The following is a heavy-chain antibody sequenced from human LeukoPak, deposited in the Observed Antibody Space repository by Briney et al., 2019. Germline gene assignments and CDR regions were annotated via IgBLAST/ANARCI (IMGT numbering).Heavy chain of an antibody. D-gene: IGHD4-23*01. Sequence: ASVKVSCKASGYTFTSYDINWVRQAPGQGLEWVGWINTDTGNPMYALGLTGRFVFSLDISVGTAYLQISSLQTDDTAIYYCARDLYGGNFFDLWGQGTLVTVSS. CDR1: GYTFTSYD. V-gene: IGHV7-4-1*02. J-gene: IGHJ4*02. CDR2: INTDTGNP. CDR3: ARDLYGGNFFDL.